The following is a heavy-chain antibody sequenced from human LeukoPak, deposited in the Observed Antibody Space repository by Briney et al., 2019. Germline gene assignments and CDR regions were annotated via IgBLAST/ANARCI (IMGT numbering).Heavy chain of an antibody. J-gene: IGHJ4*02. CDR3: ARDQTSLRPLDYYDSSGHDY. V-gene: IGHV3-30*04. Sequence: PGRSLRLSCAASGFTFSSYAMHWVRQAPGKGLEWVAVISYDGSNKYYADSVKGRFTISRDNSKNTLYLQMNSLRAEDTAVYYCARDQTSLRPLDYYDSSGHDYWGQGTLVTVSS. CDR2: ISYDGSNK. CDR1: GFTFSSYA. D-gene: IGHD3-22*01.